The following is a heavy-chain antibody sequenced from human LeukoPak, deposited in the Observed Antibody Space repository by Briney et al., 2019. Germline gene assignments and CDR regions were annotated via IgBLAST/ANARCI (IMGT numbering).Heavy chain of an antibody. CDR1: GYTFTSNY. CDR2: IHPSGGNT. D-gene: IGHD2-2*01. Sequence: ASVKVSCKASGYTFTSNYMHWVRQAPGQGLEWMGIIHPSGGNTNYAQKFQGRVAMTRDTSTSTVYMELSSLRSEDTSIYYCARDCSSTRCQGPVFDNWGQGTLVTVSS. CDR3: ARDCSSTRCQGPVFDN. V-gene: IGHV1-46*01. J-gene: IGHJ4*02.